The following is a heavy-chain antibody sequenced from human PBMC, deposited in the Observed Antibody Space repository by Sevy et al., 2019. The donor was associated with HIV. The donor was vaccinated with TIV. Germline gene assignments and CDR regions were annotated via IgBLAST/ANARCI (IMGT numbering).Heavy chain of an antibody. CDR1: GFTFDDYA. V-gene: IGHV3-9*01. CDR2: ISWNSASI. D-gene: IGHD2-8*01. CDR3: ARDRDDGYCTNGVCFNFDN. J-gene: IGHJ4*01. Sequence: GGSLRLSCAASGFTFDDYAMHWVRQAPGKGLESVSGISWNSASIDYADSVKGRFTISRDNAKNSLYLQMKSLRADDTALYYCARDRDDGYCTNGVCFNFDNWGQGTLVTVSS.